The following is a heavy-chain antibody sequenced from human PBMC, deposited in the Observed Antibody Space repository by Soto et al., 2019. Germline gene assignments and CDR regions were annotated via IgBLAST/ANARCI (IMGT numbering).Heavy chain of an antibody. D-gene: IGHD3-3*01. Sequence: SETLSLTCTVSGGSISSGGYYWSWIRQHPGKGLEWIGYIYYSGSTHYNPSLESRVTISVDTSKNHFSLKLSSVTAADTAVYYCASLDGIGSGYSYFDYWGQGTLVTVS. CDR2: IYYSGST. CDR3: ASLDGIGSGYSYFDY. CDR1: GGSISSGGYY. V-gene: IGHV4-31*03. J-gene: IGHJ4*02.